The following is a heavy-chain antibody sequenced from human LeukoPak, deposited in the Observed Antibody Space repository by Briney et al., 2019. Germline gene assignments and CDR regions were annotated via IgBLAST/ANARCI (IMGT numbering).Heavy chain of an antibody. D-gene: IGHD3-10*02. Sequence: GGSLRLSCAASGFTFSRYWMSWLRQAPGKGLEWVSYISSSGSTIYYADSVKGRFTISRGNAKNSLYLQMNSLRAEDTAVYYCAELGITMIGGVWGKGTTVTISS. CDR3: AELGITMIGGV. CDR1: GFTFSRYW. J-gene: IGHJ6*04. V-gene: IGHV3-48*03. CDR2: ISSSGSTI.